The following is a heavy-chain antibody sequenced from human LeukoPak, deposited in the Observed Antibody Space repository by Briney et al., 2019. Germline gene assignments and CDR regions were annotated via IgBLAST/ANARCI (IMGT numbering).Heavy chain of an antibody. V-gene: IGHV4-59*01. CDR1: GGSISSYY. D-gene: IGHD6-13*01. CDR2: IYYSGST. CDR3: ARDHGQHLFDY. Sequence: SETLSLTCTVSGGSISSYYWSWIRQPPGKGLEWIGYIYYSGSTNYNPSLKSRVTISVDTSKNQFSLKLSSVTAADTAVYYCARDHGQHLFDYWGQGTLVTVSS. J-gene: IGHJ4*02.